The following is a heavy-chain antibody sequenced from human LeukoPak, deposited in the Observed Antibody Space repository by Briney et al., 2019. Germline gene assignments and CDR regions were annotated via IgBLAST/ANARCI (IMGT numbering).Heavy chain of an antibody. J-gene: IGHJ4*02. D-gene: IGHD4-17*01. CDR1: GGSISSSTYY. Sequence: SETLSLTCTVSGGSISSSTYYWGWIRQPPGKGLEYIGSLFYTGSTFYNPSLKSRVTISVDMSKNQFSLKLSSVTAADAAVYYCASLDYGDYCFDSWGQGTLVTVPS. CDR3: ASLDYGDYCFDS. V-gene: IGHV4-39*01. CDR2: LFYTGST.